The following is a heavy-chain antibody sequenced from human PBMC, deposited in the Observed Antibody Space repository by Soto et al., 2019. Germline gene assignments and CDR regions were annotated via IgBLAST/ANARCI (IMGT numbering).Heavy chain of an antibody. Sequence: ASVKVSCKASGYTFTSYGISWVRQAPGQGLEWMGWISAYNGNTNYAQKLQGRVTMTTDTSTSTAYMELRSLRSDDTAVYYCARVLAAPRGAPPPWDWFDPWGQGTLVTVSS. J-gene: IGHJ5*02. CDR1: GYTFTSYG. D-gene: IGHD6-13*01. CDR2: ISAYNGNT. CDR3: ARVLAAPRGAPPPWDWFDP. V-gene: IGHV1-18*04.